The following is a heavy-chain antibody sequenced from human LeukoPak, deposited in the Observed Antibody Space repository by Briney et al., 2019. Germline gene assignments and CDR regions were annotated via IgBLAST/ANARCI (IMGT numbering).Heavy chain of an antibody. D-gene: IGHD3-10*01. Sequence: GGSLRLSCAASVFTFRSYEMKCVREGPGGGLERVSYICSGGSTICHAEYVKGRVTNSRDNAKKSLYLQMNSLRAEDTAVYYCARVFPRWYGSGSYYRMWYFDLWGRGTLVTVSS. V-gene: IGHV3-48*03. CDR3: ARVFPRWYGSGSYYRMWYFDL. CDR2: ICSGGSTI. CDR1: VFTFRSYE. J-gene: IGHJ2*01.